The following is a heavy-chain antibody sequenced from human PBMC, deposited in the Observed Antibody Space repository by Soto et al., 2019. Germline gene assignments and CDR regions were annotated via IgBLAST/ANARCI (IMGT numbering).Heavy chain of an antibody. CDR1: GGSISSGGYY. CDR3: ARDKITGIFDY. CDR2: INHSGST. V-gene: IGHV4-31*03. Sequence: SETLSLTCTVSGGSISSGGYYWSWIRQHPGKGLEWIGEINHSGSTNYNPSLKSRVTISVDTSKNQFSLKLTSVTAADTAVYYCARDKITGIFDYWGQGTLVTVSS. D-gene: IGHD2-8*02. J-gene: IGHJ4*02.